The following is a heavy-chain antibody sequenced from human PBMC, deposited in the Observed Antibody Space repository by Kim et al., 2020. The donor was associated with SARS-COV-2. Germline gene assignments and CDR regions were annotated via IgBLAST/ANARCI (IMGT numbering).Heavy chain of an antibody. D-gene: IGHD1-26*01. CDR1: GFTFSSYG. CDR3: AKDYDRFVVGALDV. Sequence: GGSLRLSCAASGFTFSSYGMHWVRQAPGKGLEWVAVISYDGSNKYYADSVKGRFTISRDNSKNTLYLQMNSLRAEDTAVYYCAKDYDRFVVGALDVWGQGTTVTVSS. CDR2: ISYDGSNK. V-gene: IGHV3-30*18. J-gene: IGHJ6*02.